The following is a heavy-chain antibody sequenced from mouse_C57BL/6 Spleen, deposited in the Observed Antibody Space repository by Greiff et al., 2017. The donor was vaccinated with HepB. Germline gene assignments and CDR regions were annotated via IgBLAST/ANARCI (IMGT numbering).Heavy chain of an antibody. V-gene: IGHV1-64*01. CDR1: GYTFTSYW. D-gene: IGHD4-1*01. CDR2: IHPNSGST. J-gene: IGHJ2*01. Sequence: QVQLQQPGAELVKPGASVKLSCKASGYTFTSYWMHWVKQRPGQGLEWIGMIHPNSGSTNYNEKFKSKTTLTVDKSSSTAYMQLSSLTSEDSAVYYCARGNWDYYFDYWGQGTTLTVSS. CDR3: ARGNWDYYFDY.